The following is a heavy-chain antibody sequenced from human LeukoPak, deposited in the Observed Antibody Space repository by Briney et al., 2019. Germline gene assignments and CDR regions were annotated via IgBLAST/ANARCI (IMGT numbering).Heavy chain of an antibody. Sequence: GGSLRLSCAASGFTFSSYGMHWVRQAPGKGLEWVAVIWYDGSNKYYADSVKGRFTISRDNSKNTLYLQMNSLRAEATAVYYCANLAVAGAIDYWGQGTLVTVSS. CDR1: GFTFSSYG. D-gene: IGHD6-19*01. CDR3: ANLAVAGAIDY. CDR2: IWYDGSNK. V-gene: IGHV3-33*06. J-gene: IGHJ4*02.